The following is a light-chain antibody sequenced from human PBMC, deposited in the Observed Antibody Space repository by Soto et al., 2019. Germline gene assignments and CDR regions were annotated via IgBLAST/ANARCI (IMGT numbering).Light chain of an antibody. CDR1: QSVNNNY. V-gene: IGKV3-20*01. CDR3: QQYGSSQFT. Sequence: EIVLMQSPGTLSLSPGEGATLSCRASQSVNNNYLAWYQQRPGQAPTVLIFDTSGRATGVPDRFSGSGSGTDFTLRISRVEPDDFAVYYCQQYGSSQFTFGPGTKVNIK. J-gene: IGKJ3*01. CDR2: DTS.